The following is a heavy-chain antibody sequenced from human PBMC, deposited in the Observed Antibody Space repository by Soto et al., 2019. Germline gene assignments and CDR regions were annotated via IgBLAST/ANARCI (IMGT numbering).Heavy chain of an antibody. V-gene: IGHV4-39*01. D-gene: IGHD6-6*01. CDR2: IYYSGST. Sequence: QLQLQELGPGLVKPSETLSLTCTVSGGSISSSSYYWGWIRQPPGKGLEWIGSIYYSGSTYYNPSLKSRVTISVDTSKNQFSLKLSSVTAADTAVYYCARQFYSSSSYYFDYWGQGTLVTVSS. CDR1: GGSISSSSYY. CDR3: ARQFYSSSSYYFDY. J-gene: IGHJ4*02.